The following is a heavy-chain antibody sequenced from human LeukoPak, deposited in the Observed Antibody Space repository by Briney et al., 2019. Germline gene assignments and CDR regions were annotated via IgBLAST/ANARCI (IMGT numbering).Heavy chain of an antibody. D-gene: IGHD5-12*01. V-gene: IGHV3-23*01. Sequence: GGSLTLSCTASGFTFSSYAMRWVRQAPREGLEGVSAISCSGGSTYYTHSVKGRFTISRDTSKNTLYLQMKTLRAEDTAVYFCSKDNADSGYDSAFDRWGQGTLVTVSS. J-gene: IGHJ5*02. CDR1: GFTFSSYA. CDR3: SKDNADSGYDSAFDR. CDR2: ISCSGGST.